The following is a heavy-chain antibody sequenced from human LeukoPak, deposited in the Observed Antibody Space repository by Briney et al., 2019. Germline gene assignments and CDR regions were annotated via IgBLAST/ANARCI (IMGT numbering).Heavy chain of an antibody. J-gene: IGHJ6*03. CDR3: ARESAARYYMDV. V-gene: IGHV4-59*01. Sequence: SETLSLTCTVSGGSISTYYWSWIRQSPGKGLEWIGYIYYDGSTNYNPSLKGRVTISLDMSKNQFSLKLSSVTAADTAVYYCARESAARYYMDVWGKGTTVTVSS. CDR2: IYYDGST. CDR1: GGSISTYY. D-gene: IGHD2-15*01.